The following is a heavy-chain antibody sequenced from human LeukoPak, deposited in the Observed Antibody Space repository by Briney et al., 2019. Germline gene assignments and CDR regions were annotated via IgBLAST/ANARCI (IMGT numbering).Heavy chain of an antibody. Sequence: SPKVSCKASRDTFSSYAISGVRPGPGQGVEWMAGIIPIFGTANYAQELEGRVTITTDETTTTAYTELSSLRYEATAVYSCARGDSSSSWVYFDYWGQGTLVTVSS. V-gene: IGHV1-69*05. CDR1: RDTFSSYA. CDR3: ARGDSSSSWVYFDY. D-gene: IGHD6-6*01. CDR2: IIPIFGTA. J-gene: IGHJ4*02.